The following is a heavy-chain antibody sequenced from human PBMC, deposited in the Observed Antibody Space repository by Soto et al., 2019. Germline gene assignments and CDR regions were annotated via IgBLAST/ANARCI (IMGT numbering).Heavy chain of an antibody. V-gene: IGHV4-38-2*02. Sequence: LSLTCNVSGFAISRGYYWSWVRQPPGKGLEWIGSIYPSVSSYHNPSLESRLTLSIDTSKNQFTLKLASVTAADTALYYCAREKVGTTFFDNWGQGTQVTVSS. D-gene: IGHD1-1*01. CDR3: AREKVGTTFFDN. CDR2: IYPSVSS. CDR1: GFAISRGYY. J-gene: IGHJ4*02.